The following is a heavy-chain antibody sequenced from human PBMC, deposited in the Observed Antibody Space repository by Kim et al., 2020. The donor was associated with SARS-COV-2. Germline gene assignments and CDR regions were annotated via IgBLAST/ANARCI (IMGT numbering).Heavy chain of an antibody. J-gene: IGHJ4*02. CDR2: IKQDGSEK. CDR1: GFTFSSYW. D-gene: IGHD1-26*01. V-gene: IGHV3-7*01. Sequence: GGSLRLSCAASGFTFSSYWMSWVRQAPGKGLEWVVNIKQDGSEKYYVDSVKGRFTISRDNAKNSLYLQMNSLRAEDTAVYYCARVDSGSYSLVFDYWGQGTLVTVSS. CDR3: ARVDSGSYSLVFDY.